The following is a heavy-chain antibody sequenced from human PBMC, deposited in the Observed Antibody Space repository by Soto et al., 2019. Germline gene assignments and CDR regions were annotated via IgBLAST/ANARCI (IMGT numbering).Heavy chain of an antibody. Sequence: PGGSLRLSCAASGFTFSSYSMNWVRQAPGKGLEWVSYISSSSSTIYYADSVKGRFTISRDNAKNSLFLQMNSLRAEDTAVYYCARAYTSSSGKDAFDIWGQGTMVTVSS. CDR1: GFTFSSYS. CDR3: ARAYTSSSGKDAFDI. J-gene: IGHJ3*02. CDR2: ISSSSSTI. V-gene: IGHV3-48*01. D-gene: IGHD6-13*01.